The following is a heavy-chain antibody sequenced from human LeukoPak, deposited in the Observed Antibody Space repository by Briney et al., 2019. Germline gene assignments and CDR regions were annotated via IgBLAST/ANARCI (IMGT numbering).Heavy chain of an antibody. CDR2: IYYSGST. V-gene: IGHV4-59*01. J-gene: IGHJ4*02. D-gene: IGHD6-13*01. Sequence: KPSETLSLTCTVSGGSISSYYWSWIRQPPGKGLEWIGYIYYSGSTNYNPSLKSRVTISVDTSKNQFSLKLSSVTAADTAVYYCATPGIAAAGPYYFDYWGQGTLVTVSS. CDR1: GGSISSYY. CDR3: ATPGIAAAGPYYFDY.